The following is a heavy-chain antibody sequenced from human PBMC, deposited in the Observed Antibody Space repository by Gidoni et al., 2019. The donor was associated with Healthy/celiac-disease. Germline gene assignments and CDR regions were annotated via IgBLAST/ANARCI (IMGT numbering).Heavy chain of an antibody. CDR2: ISYDGSNK. V-gene: IGHV3-30-3*01. J-gene: IGHJ3*02. D-gene: IGHD4-17*01. CDR3: ASQSVTNAFDI. CDR1: GFTFSSYA. Sequence: QVQLVESGGGVVQPGRSLRLSCAASGFTFSSYAMHWVRQAPGKGLEWVVVISYDGSNKYYADSVKGRFTISRDNSKNTLYLQMNSLRAEDTAVYYCASQSVTNAFDIWGQGTMVTVSS.